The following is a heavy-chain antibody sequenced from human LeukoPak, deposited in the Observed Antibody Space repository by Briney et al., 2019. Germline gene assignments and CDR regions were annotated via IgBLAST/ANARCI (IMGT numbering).Heavy chain of an antibody. J-gene: IGHJ4*01. CDR2: VSHTGAT. CDR1: GGSITSSPYH. Sequence: KTSETLSLTCTVAGGSITSSPYHWAWIRQPPGRGAEWIGTVSHTGATQYSPSLTSRVTISLDTSKNQFSLSLNSVTAADTAVFYCARSMVTTDRNFDHWGQGTLVTVSS. V-gene: IGHV4-39*07. D-gene: IGHD2-21*02. CDR3: ARSMVTTDRNFDH.